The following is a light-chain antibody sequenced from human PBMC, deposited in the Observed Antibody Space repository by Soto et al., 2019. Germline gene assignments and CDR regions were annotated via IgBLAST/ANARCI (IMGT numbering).Light chain of an antibody. Sequence: EIVMTQSPATLSVSPGGRATLSCRASQSISAYLGWYQQKPGQAPRLLIYGTSSRATGIPDRFSGSGSGTDFTLTISRLEPEDFAVYYCQQYNNWPPWTFGQGTKVDNK. CDR2: GTS. CDR1: QSISAY. CDR3: QQYNNWPPWT. V-gene: IGKV3D-15*01. J-gene: IGKJ1*01.